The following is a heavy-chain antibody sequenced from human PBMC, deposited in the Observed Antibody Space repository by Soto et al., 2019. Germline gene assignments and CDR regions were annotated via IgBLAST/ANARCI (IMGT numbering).Heavy chain of an antibody. V-gene: IGHV3-30-3*01. CDR1: GFTFNTYV. CDR2: VSSAGGSK. D-gene: IGHD5-12*01. CDR3: ARGGGYSGYDPLDY. Sequence: QVQLVESGGGVVQPGKSLRLSCAASGFTFNTYVMHWVRQAPGKGLEWLAFVSSAGGSKYYADSVTGRFTISRDNSQNTLHLQMHSLGPEDTAVYYCARGGGYSGYDPLDYWGQGNLVTVSS. J-gene: IGHJ4*02.